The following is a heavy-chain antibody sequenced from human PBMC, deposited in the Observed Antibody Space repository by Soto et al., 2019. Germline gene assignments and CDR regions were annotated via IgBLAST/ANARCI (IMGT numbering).Heavy chain of an antibody. V-gene: IGHV4-34*01. CDR3: ARGSDYDFWSGYYWVFWFDP. Sequence: NPSETLSLTCAVYGGSFSGYYWSWIRQPPGKGLEWIGEINHSGSTNYNPSLKSRVTISVDTSKNQFSLKLSSVTAADTAVYYCARGSDYDFWSGYYWVFWFDPWGQGTLVTVSP. CDR2: INHSGST. CDR1: GGSFSGYY. J-gene: IGHJ5*02. D-gene: IGHD3-3*01.